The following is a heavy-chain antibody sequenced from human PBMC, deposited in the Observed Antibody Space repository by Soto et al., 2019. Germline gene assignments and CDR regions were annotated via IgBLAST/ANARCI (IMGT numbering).Heavy chain of an antibody. D-gene: IGHD3-16*01. Sequence: EVQLLESGGGLVQPGGSLRLSCAASGFTFSSYAMSWVRQAPGKGLEWVSAISGSGGSTYYADSVKGRFTISRDNSKNTLYLQMNSLRAEDTAVYYCAKDTRPSSYDYIWEWGASDYWGQGTLVTVSS. CDR1: GFTFSSYA. CDR2: ISGSGGST. J-gene: IGHJ4*02. V-gene: IGHV3-23*01. CDR3: AKDTRPSSYDYIWEWGASDY.